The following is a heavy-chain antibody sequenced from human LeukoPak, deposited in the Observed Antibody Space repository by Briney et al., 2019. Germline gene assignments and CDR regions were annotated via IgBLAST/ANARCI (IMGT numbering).Heavy chain of an antibody. CDR3: ARQVSDYYYYYMDV. V-gene: IGHV4-39*01. D-gene: IGHD5/OR15-5a*01. Sequence: SETLSLTCTVSGGSISSSSYYWGWIRQPPGKGLEWIGSIYYSGGTYYNPSLESRVTISLDTSKNSFSLELGSVTAADTAVYYCARQVSDYYYYYMDVWGKGAAVTVSS. CDR2: IYYSGGT. CDR1: GGSISSSSYY. J-gene: IGHJ6*03.